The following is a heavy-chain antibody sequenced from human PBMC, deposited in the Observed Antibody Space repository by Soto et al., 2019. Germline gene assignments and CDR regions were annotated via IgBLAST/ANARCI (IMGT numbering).Heavy chain of an antibody. CDR2: IYYSGST. Sequence: SETLSLTCTVSGGSISSYYWSWIRQPPGKGLEWIGYIYYSGSTNYNPSLKSRVTISVDTSKNQFSLKLSSVTAADTAVYYCAREGETGCSGGSCYGALDYWGQGTLVTVSS. CDR1: GGSISSYY. CDR3: AREGETGCSGGSCYGALDY. V-gene: IGHV4-59*01. J-gene: IGHJ4*02. D-gene: IGHD2-15*01.